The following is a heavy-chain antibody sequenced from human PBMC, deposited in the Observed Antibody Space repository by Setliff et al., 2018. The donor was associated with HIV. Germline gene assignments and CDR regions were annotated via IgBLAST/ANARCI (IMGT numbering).Heavy chain of an antibody. CDR2: ISAYNGDT. J-gene: IGHJ4*02. CDR3: ARDPSNTSGWLPYYDY. Sequence: ASVKVSCKASGYTFSNYGITWVRQAPGQGLEWMGWISAYNGDTKYSQTFQGRVTMTTDTSTATAFMELRSLRSDDTAVYYCARDPSNTSGWLPYYDYWGQGTLVTVSS. V-gene: IGHV1-18*01. D-gene: IGHD6-19*01. CDR1: GYTFSNYG.